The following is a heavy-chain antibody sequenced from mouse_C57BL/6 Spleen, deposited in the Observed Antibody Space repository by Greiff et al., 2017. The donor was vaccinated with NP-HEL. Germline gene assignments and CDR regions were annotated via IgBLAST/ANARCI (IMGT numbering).Heavy chain of an antibody. Sequence: QVQLQQPGAELVKPGASVKMSCKASGYTFTSYWITWVKQRPGQGLEWIGDIYPGSGSTNYNEKFKSKATLTVDTSSSTAYMQLSSLTSEDSAVYYCARGAYYYGSSWGAYWGQGTLVTVSA. J-gene: IGHJ3*01. CDR2: IYPGSGST. D-gene: IGHD1-1*01. V-gene: IGHV1-55*01. CDR1: GYTFTSYW. CDR3: ARGAYYYGSSWGAY.